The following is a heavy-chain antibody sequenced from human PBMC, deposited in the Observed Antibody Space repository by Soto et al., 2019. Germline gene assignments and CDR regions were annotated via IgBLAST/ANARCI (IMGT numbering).Heavy chain of an antibody. V-gene: IGHV4-38-2*02. CDR2: ICHIGST. CDR3: DRLRAWGDSVGPFDH. CDR1: GYSISSGYY. J-gene: IGHJ4*02. Sequence: PSETLSLTCTVSGYSISSGYYWGWIRQPPGKGLEWIGSICHIGSTYYNPSLKSRVTISVDTSKKQFSLKLTSVTAADTAVYYCDRLRAWGDSVGPFDHWGQGTVGTVS. D-gene: IGHD6-13*01.